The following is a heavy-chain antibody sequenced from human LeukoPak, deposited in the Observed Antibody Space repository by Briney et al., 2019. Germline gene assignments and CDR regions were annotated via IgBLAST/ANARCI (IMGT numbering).Heavy chain of an antibody. CDR2: INPNSGGT. Sequence: ASVKVSCTASGYTFTGYYMHWVRQAPGQGLEWMGWINPNSGGTNYAQKFQGRVTMTRDTSINTAFMELSRLRSDDTAVYYCARDLYYGSGSYPFDPWGQGTLVTVSS. CDR3: ARDLYYGSGSYPFDP. V-gene: IGHV1-2*02. J-gene: IGHJ5*02. CDR1: GYTFTGYY. D-gene: IGHD3-10*01.